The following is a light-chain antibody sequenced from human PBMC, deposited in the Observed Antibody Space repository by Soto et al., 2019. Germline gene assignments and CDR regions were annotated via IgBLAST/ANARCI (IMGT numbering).Light chain of an antibody. CDR2: DAS. CDR1: QSVYNN. V-gene: IGKV3-11*01. Sequence: EMLITQSPATLSVSPGERATLSCRASQSVYNNLAWYQQKPGQAPRLLIYDASNRATGIPARFSGSGSGTDFTLTISSLEPEDFAVYYCQQRSNWPPITFGQGTRLE. J-gene: IGKJ5*01. CDR3: QQRSNWPPIT.